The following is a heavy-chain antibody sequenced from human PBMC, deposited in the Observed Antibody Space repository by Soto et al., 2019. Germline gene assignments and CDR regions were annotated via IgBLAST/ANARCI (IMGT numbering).Heavy chain of an antibody. J-gene: IGHJ5*02. CDR1: GGSFSGYY. Sequence: TSETLSLTCAVYGGSFSGYYWTWIRKPPGKGLEWIGYIYYSGSTYYNPSLKSRVTISVDTSKNQFSLKLSSVTAADTAVYYCARVDSGYDYVGNWFDPWGQGTLVTVSS. D-gene: IGHD5-12*01. CDR2: IYYSGST. CDR3: ARVDSGYDYVGNWFDP. V-gene: IGHV4-34*09.